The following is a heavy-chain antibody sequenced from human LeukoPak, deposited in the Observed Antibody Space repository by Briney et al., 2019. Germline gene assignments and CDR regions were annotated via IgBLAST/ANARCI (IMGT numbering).Heavy chain of an antibody. CDR2: ISGSGGST. CDR3: AKFLWFGEFRCFDY. CDR1: GFTFSSYS. J-gene: IGHJ4*02. V-gene: IGHV3-23*01. Sequence: GGSLRLSCAASGFTFSSYSMNWVRQAPGKGLEWVSAISGSGGSTYYADSVKGRFTISRDNSKNTLYLQMNSLRAEDTAVYYCAKFLWFGEFRCFDYWGQGTLVTVSS. D-gene: IGHD3-10*01.